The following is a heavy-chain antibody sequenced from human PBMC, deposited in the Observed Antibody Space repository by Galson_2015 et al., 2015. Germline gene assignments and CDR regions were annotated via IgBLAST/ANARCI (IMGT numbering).Heavy chain of an antibody. D-gene: IGHD1-26*01. CDR3: ASTSGSYLVAFDM. Sequence: ETLSLTCTVSGGSISSYHWSWVRQSPGKGLEWIGYIYYTGDSNYNPSLKSRVTMSVDTSKNQISLKLSSVTAADTAVYFCASTSGSYLVAFDMWGQGTVVTVSS. CDR2: IYYTGDS. CDR1: GGSISSYH. J-gene: IGHJ3*02. V-gene: IGHV4-59*01.